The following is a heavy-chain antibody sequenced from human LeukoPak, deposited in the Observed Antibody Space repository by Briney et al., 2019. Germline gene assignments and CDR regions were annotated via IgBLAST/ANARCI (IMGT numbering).Heavy chain of an antibody. V-gene: IGHV3-30*02. CDR2: IKRDESEK. Sequence: GGSLRLSCTASGFTFSRNGMHWVRQAPGKGREWVAFIKRDESEKWYLNSVRGRFTISRDNSKNTLYLHMNSLSAEDTAVYYCVKDVLFAVGDAFDIWGQGTMVTVSS. CDR3: VKDVLFAVGDAFDI. D-gene: IGHD3-10*02. J-gene: IGHJ3*02. CDR1: GFTFSRNG.